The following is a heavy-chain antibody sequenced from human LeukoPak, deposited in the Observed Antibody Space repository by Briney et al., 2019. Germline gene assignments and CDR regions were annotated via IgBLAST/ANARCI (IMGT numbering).Heavy chain of an antibody. J-gene: IGHJ4*02. CDR1: GFTFSSYA. V-gene: IGHV3-23*01. Sequence: GGSLRLPCAASGFTFSSYAMSWVRPAPGGGLEWVSVISGSGGSTHYADSVKGRFTISRDNSRNILYLQMNSLRAEDTAVYYCASHRRDGYNSDFDYWGQGTLVTVSS. CDR3: ASHRRDGYNSDFDY. D-gene: IGHD5-24*01. CDR2: ISGSGGST.